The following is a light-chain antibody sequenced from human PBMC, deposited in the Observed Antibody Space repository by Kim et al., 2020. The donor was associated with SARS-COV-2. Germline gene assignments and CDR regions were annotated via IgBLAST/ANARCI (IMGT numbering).Light chain of an antibody. CDR3: SSYTSSSHV. CDR1: GSDVGGYNY. V-gene: IGLV2-14*01. CDR2: DVS. Sequence: QSALTQPASVSGSPGQSITISCTGTGSDVGGYNYVSWYQQDPGKAPKRMIYDVSKRPSGVSNRFSGSKSGNTASLTISGLQAEDETDYYCSSYTSSSHVFETGTKSPS. J-gene: IGLJ1*01.